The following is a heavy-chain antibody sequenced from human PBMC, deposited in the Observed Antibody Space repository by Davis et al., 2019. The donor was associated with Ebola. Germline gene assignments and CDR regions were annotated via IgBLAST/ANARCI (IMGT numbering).Heavy chain of an antibody. CDR2: INPNSGGT. CDR3: TRQQDQLLYTHYYYMDV. V-gene: IGHV1-2*02. D-gene: IGHD2-2*01. CDR1: GYTFTSYY. Sequence: ASVMVSCKASGYTFTSYYMHWVRQAPGKGLEWMGIINPNSGGTNYAQKFQGRVTMTRDTSISTAYMELSRLRSDDTAVYYCTRQQDQLLYTHYYYMDVWGKGTTVTVSS. J-gene: IGHJ6*03.